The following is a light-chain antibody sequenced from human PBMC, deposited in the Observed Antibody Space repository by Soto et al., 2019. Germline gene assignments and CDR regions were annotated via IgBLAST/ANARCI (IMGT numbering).Light chain of an antibody. CDR2: DAS. CDR1: QSVSRY. Sequence: EIVLTQSPATLSLSPGERATLSCRASQSVSRYLAWYQQKPGQAPRLLIYDASNRATGIPARFSGSGSGTDFTLTISSLEPEDFAVYYCQHRSKWPAFGQGTRLEIK. CDR3: QHRSKWPA. V-gene: IGKV3-11*01. J-gene: IGKJ5*01.